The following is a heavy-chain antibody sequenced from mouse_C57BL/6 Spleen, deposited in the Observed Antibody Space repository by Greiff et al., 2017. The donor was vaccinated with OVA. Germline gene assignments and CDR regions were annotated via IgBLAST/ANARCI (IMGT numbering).Heavy chain of an antibody. CDR2: IDPEDGDT. CDR1: GFNIKDYY. D-gene: IGHD1-1*01. V-gene: IGHV14-1*01. Sequence: VQLQQSGAELVRPGASVKLSCTASGFNIKDYYMHWVKQRPEQGLEWIGRIDPEDGDTEYAPKFQGKATMTADTSSNTAYLQLSSLTSEGTAVYYCTTITTVSEYAMDYWGQGTSVTVSS. J-gene: IGHJ4*01. CDR3: TTITTVSEYAMDY.